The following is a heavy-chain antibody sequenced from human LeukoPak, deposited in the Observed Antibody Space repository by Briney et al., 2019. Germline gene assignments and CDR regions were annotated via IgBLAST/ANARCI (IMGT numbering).Heavy chain of an antibody. CDR3: ARGSVVTKPFDY. CDR2: IWYDGSNK. V-gene: IGHV3-33*01. Sequence: GGSLRLSCAASGFTFSSYGMHWVRQAPGKGLEWVAVIWYDGSNKYYADSVKGRFTISRDNSKNTLYLQMNSLRAEDTAVYYCARGSVVTKPFDYWGQGTLVTVSS. J-gene: IGHJ4*02. CDR1: GFTFSSYG. D-gene: IGHD2-15*01.